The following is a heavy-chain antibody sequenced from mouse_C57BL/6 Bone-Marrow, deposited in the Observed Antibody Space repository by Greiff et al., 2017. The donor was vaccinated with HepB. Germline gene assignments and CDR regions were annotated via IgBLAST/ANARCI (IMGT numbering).Heavy chain of an antibody. V-gene: IGHV6-3*01. Sequence: DVKLVESGGGLVQPGGSMKLSCVASGFTFSNYWMNWVRQSPEKGLEWVAQIRLKSDNYATHYAESVKGRFTISRDDSKSSVYLQMNNLRAEDTGIYYCTDGSSYRFAYWGQGTLVTVSA. CDR1: GFTFSNYW. J-gene: IGHJ3*01. CDR3: TDGSSYRFAY. CDR2: IRLKSDNYAT. D-gene: IGHD1-1*01.